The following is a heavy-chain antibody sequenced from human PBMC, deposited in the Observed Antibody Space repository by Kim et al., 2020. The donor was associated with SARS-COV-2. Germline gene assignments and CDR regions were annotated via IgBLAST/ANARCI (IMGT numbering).Heavy chain of an antibody. Sequence: GGSLRLSCAASGFTFSSYAMHWVRQAPGKGLEWVAVLSYDGSNKYYADSVKGRFTISRDNSKNTLYLQMNSLRAEDTAVYYCARDKQQQLTGLLDHWGQGTLVTVSS. CDR2: LSYDGSNK. D-gene: IGHD6-13*01. CDR3: ARDKQQQLTGLLDH. V-gene: IGHV3-30*04. J-gene: IGHJ4*02. CDR1: GFTFSSYA.